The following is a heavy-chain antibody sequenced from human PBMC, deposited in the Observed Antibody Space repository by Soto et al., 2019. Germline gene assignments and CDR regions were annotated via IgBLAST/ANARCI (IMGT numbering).Heavy chain of an antibody. Sequence: GGSLRLSCAASGFTFSSYWMSWVRQAPGKGLEWVANIKQDGSEKYYADSVKGRFTISRDNSKNTLYLQMNSLRAEDTAVYYCAKESSGWYDYWGQGTLVTVSS. CDR2: IKQDGSEK. CDR1: GFTFSSYW. D-gene: IGHD6-19*01. CDR3: AKESSGWYDY. V-gene: IGHV3-7*01. J-gene: IGHJ4*02.